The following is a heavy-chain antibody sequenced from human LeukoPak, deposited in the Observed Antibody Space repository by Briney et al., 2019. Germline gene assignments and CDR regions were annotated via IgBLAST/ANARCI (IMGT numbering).Heavy chain of an antibody. D-gene: IGHD4-17*01. CDR3: ARPHSDYGGIDY. V-gene: IGHV3-30*04. J-gene: IGHJ4*02. Sequence: GGSLRLSCAASGFTFIIHWVRQAPGKGLEWVSVISFTGGNKYYADSVKGRFTISRDNSKSTIFLQMNSLKTEDTAVYYCARPHSDYGGIDYWGQGTLVTVSS. CDR1: GFTFI. CDR2: ISFTGGNK.